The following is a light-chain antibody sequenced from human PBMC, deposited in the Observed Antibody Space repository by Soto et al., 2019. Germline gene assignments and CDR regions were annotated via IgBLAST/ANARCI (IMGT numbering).Light chain of an antibody. CDR1: TSNIGSHS. J-gene: IGLJ1*01. CDR3: ATWDDSLKGV. CDR2: TNN. Sequence: QSVLTQPPSASWTPGQRVTISCSGSTSNIGSHSVNWFQHLPGTAPKLLIITNNQRPSGVPDRFSGYKSGTSASLVISGLQSEDEADYYCATWDDSLKGVFGTGTKVTVL. V-gene: IGLV1-44*01.